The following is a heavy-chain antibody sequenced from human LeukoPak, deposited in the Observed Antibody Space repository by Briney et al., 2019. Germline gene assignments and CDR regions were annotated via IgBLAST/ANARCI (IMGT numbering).Heavy chain of an antibody. CDR1: GYTFTSYY. CDR3: ARGGSSWNDRLDPDY. D-gene: IGHD1-1*01. J-gene: IGHJ4*02. V-gene: IGHV1-46*01. Sequence: ASVKVSCKASGYTFTSYYMHWVRQAPGQGLEWMGIINPSGGSTSYAQKFQGSVTMTRDTSTSTVYMELSSLRSEDTAVYYCARGGSSWNDRLDPDYWGQGTLVTVSS. CDR2: INPSGGST.